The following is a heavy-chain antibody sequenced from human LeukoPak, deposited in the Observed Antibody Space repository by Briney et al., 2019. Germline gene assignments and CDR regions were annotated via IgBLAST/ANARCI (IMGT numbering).Heavy chain of an antibody. Sequence: GGSLRLSCVGSGFTFRSHAMSWVRQAPEKGLEFVSGIYENGGTPYYADSVKGRFSISRDNSKNTLYLQMNSLRAEDTAKYYCTKDYCGKFCSAVWGQGTTVTVSS. CDR2: IYENGGTP. D-gene: IGHD3-9*01. CDR1: GFTFRSHA. V-gene: IGHV3-23*01. CDR3: TKDYCGKFCSAV. J-gene: IGHJ6*02.